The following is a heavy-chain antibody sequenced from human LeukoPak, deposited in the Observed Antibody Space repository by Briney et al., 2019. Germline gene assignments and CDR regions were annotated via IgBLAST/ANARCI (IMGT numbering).Heavy chain of an antibody. Sequence: SETLSLTCTVSGYSIRYGYYWGWIRQPPGQGLEWIGSIYYSGSTYYNPSLKSRVTISVDTSKNQFSLKLSSVTAADTAVYYCARDRGSGVTNLWGQGTLVTVSS. J-gene: IGHJ4*02. CDR3: ARDRGSGVTNL. CDR1: GYSIRYGYY. CDR2: IYYSGST. V-gene: IGHV4-38-2*02. D-gene: IGHD3-10*01.